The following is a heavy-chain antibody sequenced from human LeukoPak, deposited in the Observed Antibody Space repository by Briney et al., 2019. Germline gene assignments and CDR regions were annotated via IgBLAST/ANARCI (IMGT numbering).Heavy chain of an antibody. CDR3: ARGRRLFYYYYMDV. V-gene: IGHV3-9*01. J-gene: IGHJ6*03. D-gene: IGHD2-21*01. CDR2: ISWNSGSI. CDR1: GFTFDDYA. Sequence: GGSLRLSCAASGFTFDDYAMHWVRHAPGKGLEWVSGISWNSGSIGYADSVKGRFTISRDNAKNSLYLQMNSLRAEDTAVYYCARGRRLFYYYYMDVWGKGTTVTVSS.